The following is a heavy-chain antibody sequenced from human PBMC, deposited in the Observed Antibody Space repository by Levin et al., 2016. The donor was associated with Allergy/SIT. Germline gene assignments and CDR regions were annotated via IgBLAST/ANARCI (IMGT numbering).Heavy chain of an antibody. V-gene: IGHV1-69*04. CDR2: IIPIAGKV. CDR1: GGTFSSYA. Sequence: SVKVSCKASGGTFSSYAINWVRQAPGQGLEWMGRIIPIAGKVNYAQNFQGIVTFTADKSASTVYMEVSRLKPEDTAVYYCARVSCTTTTCYDYFDSWGQGVQVTVSS. D-gene: IGHD2-2*01. CDR3: ARVSCTTTTCYDYFDS. J-gene: IGHJ4*02.